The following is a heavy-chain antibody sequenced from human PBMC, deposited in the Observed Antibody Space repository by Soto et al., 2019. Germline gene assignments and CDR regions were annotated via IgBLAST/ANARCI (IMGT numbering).Heavy chain of an antibody. V-gene: IGHV1-46*01. CDR1: GYTFTSYG. CDR2: INPSGGST. Sequence: ASVKVSCKASGYTFTSYGISWVRQAPGQGLEWMGIINPSGGSTRYAQKFQGRVTMTRDTSISTAYMELSRLRSDDTAVYYCARVVPYYDSIVATGAFDIWGQGTMVTVSS. J-gene: IGHJ3*02. CDR3: ARVVPYYDSIVATGAFDI. D-gene: IGHD3-22*01.